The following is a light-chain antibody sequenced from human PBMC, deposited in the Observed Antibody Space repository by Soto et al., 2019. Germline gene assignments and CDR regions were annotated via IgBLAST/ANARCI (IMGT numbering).Light chain of an antibody. CDR1: QGISTY. J-gene: IGKJ1*01. Sequence: DIQMTQSPSSLSASVGDRVTITCRASQGISTYLNWYLQKPGKAPKLLIYAASSLQSGVPSRFSGSGSETDFTLTISSLQPEDFATYYCQQYNSYWTFGQGTKVDI. CDR3: QQYNSYWT. CDR2: AAS. V-gene: IGKV1-39*01.